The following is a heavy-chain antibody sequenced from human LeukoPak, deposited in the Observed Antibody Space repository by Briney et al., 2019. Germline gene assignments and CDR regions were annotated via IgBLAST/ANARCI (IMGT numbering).Heavy chain of an antibody. D-gene: IGHD3-10*01. V-gene: IGHV3-7*01. CDR3: ARDSEV. J-gene: IGHJ4*02. CDR1: GYTFTSYG. CDR2: IKQDGSEK. Sequence: EASVKVSCKASGYTFTSYGISWVRQAPGKGLEWVAIIKQDGSEKYYVDSVKGRFTISRDNAKNSLYLQMNSLRAEDTAVYYCARDSEVRGQGTLVTVSS.